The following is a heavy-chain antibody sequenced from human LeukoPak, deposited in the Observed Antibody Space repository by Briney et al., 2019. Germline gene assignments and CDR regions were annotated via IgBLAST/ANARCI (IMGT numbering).Heavy chain of an antibody. V-gene: IGHV3-48*03. CDR3: ARHLSGVTGYTYGRGIDY. CDR1: GFTFGNYE. CDR2: ISSSGSTI. D-gene: IGHD5-18*01. J-gene: IGHJ4*02. Sequence: GGSLRLSCTASGFTFGNYEMNWVRQAPGKGLEWISYISSSGSTIDYADSVKGRFTTSRDNAKNSLYLQMNSLRAEDTAVYYCARHLSGVTGYTYGRGIDYWGQGTLVTVSS.